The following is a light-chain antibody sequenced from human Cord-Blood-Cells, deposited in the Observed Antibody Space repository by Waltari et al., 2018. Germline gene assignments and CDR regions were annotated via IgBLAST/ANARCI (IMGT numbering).Light chain of an antibody. Sequence: SSELTQDPAVSVALGQTVRITCQGDSLRSYYASWYQQKPGQAPVLVIYGKNNRPSGIPGRFSGYSSGNTASFTITGAQAEDEADYYGNSRDSSGNHVVFGGGTKLTVL. V-gene: IGLV3-19*01. CDR1: SLRSYY. J-gene: IGLJ2*01. CDR3: NSRDSSGNHVV. CDR2: GKN.